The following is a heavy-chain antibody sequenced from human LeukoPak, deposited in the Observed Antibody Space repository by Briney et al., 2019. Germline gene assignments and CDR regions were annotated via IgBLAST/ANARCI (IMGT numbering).Heavy chain of an antibody. CDR1: GYTFTSYD. D-gene: IGHD3-3*01. V-gene: IGHV1-8*01. J-gene: IGHJ4*02. Sequence: RASVKVPCKASGYTFTSYDINWVRQATGQGLEWMGWMNPNSGNTGYAQKFQGRVTMTRNTSISTAYMELSSLRSEDTAVYYCATTIFGVVTQFDYWGQGTLVTVSS. CDR3: ATTIFGVVTQFDY. CDR2: MNPNSGNT.